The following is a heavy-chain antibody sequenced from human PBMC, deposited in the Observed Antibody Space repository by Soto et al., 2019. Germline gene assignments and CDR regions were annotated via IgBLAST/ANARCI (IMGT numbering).Heavy chain of an antibody. CDR1: GGSISSSSYF. V-gene: IGHV4-39*01. Sequence: SETLSLTCSVSGGSISSSSYFWGWIRQPPGKGLEWIGSTYYSGSTYYNTSLKSRVTISVDTSKTQFSLKLTSVTAADTAVYYCARRPKYSSGWYYYYYGMDVWGQGTTVTVSS. CDR2: TYYSGST. D-gene: IGHD6-19*01. J-gene: IGHJ6*02. CDR3: ARRPKYSSGWYYYYYGMDV.